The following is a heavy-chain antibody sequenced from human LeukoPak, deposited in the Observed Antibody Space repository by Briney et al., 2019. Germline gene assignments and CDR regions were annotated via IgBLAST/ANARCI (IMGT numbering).Heavy chain of an antibody. J-gene: IGHJ4*02. Sequence: PSETLPLTCTVSGYSISSGYYLNWIRQPAGKGLEWIGRIYSRGSTIYNSSLRSRVTISVDTSKNQFSLKLTSVTAADTAVYYCARVSMVRGVIINFDYWGQGTLVTVSS. CDR2: IYSRGST. CDR3: ARVSMVRGVIINFDY. D-gene: IGHD3-10*01. CDR1: GYSISSGYY. V-gene: IGHV4-38-2*02.